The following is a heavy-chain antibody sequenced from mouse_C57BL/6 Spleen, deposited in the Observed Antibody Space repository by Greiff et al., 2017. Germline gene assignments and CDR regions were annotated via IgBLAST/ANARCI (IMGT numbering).Heavy chain of an antibody. J-gene: IGHJ3*01. V-gene: IGHV1-54*01. Sequence: QVHVKQSGAELVRPGTSVKVSCKASGYAFTNYLIEWVKQRPGQGLEWIGVINPGSGGTNYNEKFKGKATLTADKSSSTAYMQLSSLTSEDSAVYFCARGEGLWPFAYWGQGTLVTVSA. CDR2: INPGSGGT. CDR1: GYAFTNYL. D-gene: IGHD1-1*02. CDR3: ARGEGLWPFAY.